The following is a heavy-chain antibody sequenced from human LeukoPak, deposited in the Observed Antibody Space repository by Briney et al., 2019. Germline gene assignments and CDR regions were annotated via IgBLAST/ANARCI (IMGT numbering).Heavy chain of an antibody. V-gene: IGHV3-53*05. D-gene: IGHD6-19*01. CDR1: GFTVSSNY. J-gene: IGHJ4*02. Sequence: GGSLRLSRAASGFTVSSNYMSWVRQAPGKGLEWVSVIYSGGSTYYADSVKGRFTISRDNSKNTLYLQMNSLRSEDTAVYYCARAGFWSGYSSGWYYFDYWGQGTLVTVSS. CDR3: ARAGFWSGYSSGWYYFDY. CDR2: IYSGGST.